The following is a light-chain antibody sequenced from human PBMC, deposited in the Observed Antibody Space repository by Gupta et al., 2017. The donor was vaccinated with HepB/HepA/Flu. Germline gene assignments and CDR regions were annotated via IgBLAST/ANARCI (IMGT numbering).Light chain of an antibody. CDR3: SSYTSSSTVV. J-gene: IGLJ2*01. Sequence: SALTQPPSVSGSPGQSVTISCTGTSSDVGSYNRVSWYQQPPGTAPKLMIYEVSNRPAGVPDRFSGSKSGNTASLTISGRQAEDEADYYCSSYTSSSTVVFGGGTKLTVL. V-gene: IGLV2-18*02. CDR1: SSDVGSYNR. CDR2: EVS.